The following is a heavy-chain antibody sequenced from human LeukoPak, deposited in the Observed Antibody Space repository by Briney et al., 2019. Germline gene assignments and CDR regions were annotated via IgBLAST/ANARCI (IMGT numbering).Heavy chain of an antibody. J-gene: IGHJ6*02. CDR2: MNPNSGNT. CDR1: GYTFTSYD. D-gene: IGHD3-22*01. V-gene: IGHV1-8*01. Sequence: ASVKVSCKASGYTFTSYDINWVRQATGQGLEWMGWMNPNSGNTGYAQKFQGRVTITRDTSASTAYMELSSLRSEDTAVYYCARGEDDSSGYWIYYYYGMDVWGQGTTVTVSS. CDR3: ARGEDDSSGYWIYYYYGMDV.